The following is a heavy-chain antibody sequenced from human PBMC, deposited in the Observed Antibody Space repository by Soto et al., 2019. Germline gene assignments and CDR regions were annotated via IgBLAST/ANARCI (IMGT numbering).Heavy chain of an antibody. CDR1: GGSITSYY. CDR3: ARRYSGYGDY. CDR2: IYFSGSA. D-gene: IGHD5-12*01. V-gene: IGHV4-59*08. Sequence: QVQLQESGPGLVKPSETLSLTCTVSGGSITSYYWSWIRQPPGKGLERIGYIYFSGSANYNPSLKSRVTISVDTSKNQVSLKLSSVTAADTAVYYCARRYSGYGDYWGQGTLVTVSS. J-gene: IGHJ4*02.